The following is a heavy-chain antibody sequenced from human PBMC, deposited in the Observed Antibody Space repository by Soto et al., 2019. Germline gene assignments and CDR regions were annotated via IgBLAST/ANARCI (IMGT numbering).Heavy chain of an antibody. Sequence: GESLKISCKGSGYSFTIYWIAWVRQVPGKGLEWMGIIYPADSDVRHSPSFQGQVTISVDKSLSTAYLQWSSLKASDTAMYYCARQDCXGGSCYSSRHYYYGMDVWGQGTTVTVSS. CDR3: ARQDCXGGSCYSSRHYYYGMDV. CDR1: GYSFTIYW. V-gene: IGHV5-51*01. CDR2: IYPADSDV. D-gene: IGHD2-15*01. J-gene: IGHJ6*02.